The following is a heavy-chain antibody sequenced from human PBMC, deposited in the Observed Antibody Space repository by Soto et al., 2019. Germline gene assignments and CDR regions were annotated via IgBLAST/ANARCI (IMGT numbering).Heavy chain of an antibody. CDR3: ARGLTAGDY. J-gene: IGHJ4*02. CDR1: GYTFTHYY. Sequence: QVQLVQSGAEVKKPGDSVKVSCKASGYTFTHYYIHWVRQAPGQGLEWMGIINPNGGSTNYAQKFQGRVTVTRDTSTSTDYLELSSLRSEDTAVYYCARGLTAGDYWGQGTLVTVSS. D-gene: IGHD6-19*01. CDR2: INPNGGST. V-gene: IGHV1-46*01.